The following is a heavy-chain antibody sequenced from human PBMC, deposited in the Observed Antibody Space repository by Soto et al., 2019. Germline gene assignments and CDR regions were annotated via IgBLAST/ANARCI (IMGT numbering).Heavy chain of an antibody. Sequence: QVQLVESGGGVVQPGRSLRLSCAASGFTFSHYGMHWVRQAPGKGLEWLAVIINDGSDEKYGDSVKGRVTISRDNSKNTLYLQINSLRVEDTAVYYCARDDDRPDNGLDMWGQGTVVTVSS. CDR1: GFTFSHYG. V-gene: IGHV3-33*05. CDR3: ARDDDRPDNGLDM. J-gene: IGHJ3*02. D-gene: IGHD2-8*01. CDR2: IINDGSDE.